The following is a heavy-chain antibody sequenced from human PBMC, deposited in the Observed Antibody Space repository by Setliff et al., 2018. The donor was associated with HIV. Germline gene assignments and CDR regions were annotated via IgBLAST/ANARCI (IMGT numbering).Heavy chain of an antibody. Sequence: GASVKVSCKASGGTFSSYAISWVRQAPGQGLEWMGGITPILGIANYAQKFQGRVTITADKSTSTAYMELSSLGSEDTAVYYCAREGAVADAFDIWGQGTMVTVS. D-gene: IGHD6-19*01. CDR3: AREGAVADAFDI. CDR2: ITPILGIA. V-gene: IGHV1-69*10. J-gene: IGHJ3*02. CDR1: GGTFSSYA.